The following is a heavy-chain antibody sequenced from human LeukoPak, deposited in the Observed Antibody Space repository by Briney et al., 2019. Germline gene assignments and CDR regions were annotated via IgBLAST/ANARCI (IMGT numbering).Heavy chain of an antibody. CDR3: AKDPNWIVVPAATTLDY. Sequence: GGSLRLSCAASGFTFSSYAMSWVRQAPGKGLEWVSAISGSGGSTYYADSVKGRFTISRDNSKNTLYLQMNSLRAEDTAVYYCAKDPNWIVVPAATTLDYWGQGTLVTVSS. J-gene: IGHJ4*02. CDR2: ISGSGGST. V-gene: IGHV3-23*01. D-gene: IGHD2-2*01. CDR1: GFTFSSYA.